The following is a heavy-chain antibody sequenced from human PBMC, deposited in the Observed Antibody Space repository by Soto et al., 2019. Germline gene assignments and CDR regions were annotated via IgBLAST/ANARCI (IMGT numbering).Heavy chain of an antibody. D-gene: IGHD6-19*01. J-gene: IGHJ4*02. Sequence: PSQTLSLTCAISGDSVSSSSVTWNWIRQSPSRGLEWLGRTYYRSKWYNDYAESVKSRITINPDTSKNQFSLHLNSVTPEDTAVYYCAGENVAVPGYYWGRGTLVTVSS. V-gene: IGHV6-1*01. CDR3: AGENVAVPGYY. CDR1: GDSVSSSSVT. CDR2: TYYRSKWYN.